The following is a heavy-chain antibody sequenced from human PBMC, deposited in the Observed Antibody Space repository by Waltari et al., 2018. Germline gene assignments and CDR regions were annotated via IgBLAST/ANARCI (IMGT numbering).Heavy chain of an antibody. Sequence: QVQLQESGPGLVKPSGTLSLTCAVSGGSISSSNWWSWVRQPPGKGLEWIGEIYHTGSTNYNPSLKSRVTLSGDKSKNQFSLKLSSVTAADTAVYYCASPGWSAAAGVDNWYFDLWGRGTLVTVSS. CDR2: IYHTGST. D-gene: IGHD6-13*01. J-gene: IGHJ2*01. CDR1: GGSISSSNW. CDR3: ASPGWSAAAGVDNWYFDL. V-gene: IGHV4-4*02.